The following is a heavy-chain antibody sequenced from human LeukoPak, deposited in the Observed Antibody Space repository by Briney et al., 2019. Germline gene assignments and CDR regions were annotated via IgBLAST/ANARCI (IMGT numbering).Heavy chain of an antibody. V-gene: IGHV4-34*01. J-gene: IGHJ5*02. CDR1: GGSFSGYY. D-gene: IGHD3/OR15-3a*01. CDR3: ARQEIGLRSFDP. CDR2: VYYTGST. Sequence: SETLSLTCAVYGGSFSGYYWSWIRQPPGKNLEWLGSVYYTGSTHNNPSLKSRVTISVDTSKNQFSLNLSSVTAADTAVYYCARQEIGLRSFDPWGQGTLVTVSS.